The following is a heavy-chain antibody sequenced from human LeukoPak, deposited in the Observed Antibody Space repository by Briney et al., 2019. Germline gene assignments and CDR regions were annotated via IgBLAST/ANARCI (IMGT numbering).Heavy chain of an antibody. V-gene: IGHV3-23*01. Sequence: GGSLRLSCAATGFTFSSYGMTWVRQAPGKGLEWVSAISGSGGSTYYADSVKGRFTISRDNSKNTLYLQMNSLRADDTAVYYCARDRPSRRPGLVVDFWGQGTLVTVSS. J-gene: IGHJ4*02. CDR3: ARDRPSRRPGLVVDF. CDR2: ISGSGGST. D-gene: IGHD2-8*02. CDR1: GFTFSSYG.